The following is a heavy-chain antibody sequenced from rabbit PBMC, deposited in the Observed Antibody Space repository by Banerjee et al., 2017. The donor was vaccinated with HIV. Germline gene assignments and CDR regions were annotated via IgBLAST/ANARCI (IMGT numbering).Heavy chain of an antibody. Sequence: QQQLEESGGGLVKPGGTLTLTCKASGFDLSSYYYMCWVRQAPGKGLEWIACIYAGSSGSTYYASWVNGRFTISRSTSLNTVDLQMTSLTAADTATYFCARGGYGGDAGATGLWGQGTLVTVS. V-gene: IGHV1S43*01. D-gene: IGHD6-1*01. CDR3: ARGGYGGDAGATGL. CDR1: GFDLSSYYY. J-gene: IGHJ6*01. CDR2: IYAGSSGST.